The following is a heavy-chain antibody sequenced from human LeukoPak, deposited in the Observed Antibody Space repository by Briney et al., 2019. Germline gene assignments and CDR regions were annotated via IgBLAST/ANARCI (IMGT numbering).Heavy chain of an antibody. D-gene: IGHD2-2*01. V-gene: IGHV4-4*07. J-gene: IGHJ4*02. Sequence: SETLSLTCTVSGGSIGSYYWSWIRQPAGKGLEWIGRIYTSGSTNYNPSLKSRVTMSVDTSKNQFSLKLSSVTAADTAVYYCAREGYCSSTSCYVVPDYWGQGTLVTVSS. CDR2: IYTSGST. CDR1: GGSIGSYY. CDR3: AREGYCSSTSCYVVPDY.